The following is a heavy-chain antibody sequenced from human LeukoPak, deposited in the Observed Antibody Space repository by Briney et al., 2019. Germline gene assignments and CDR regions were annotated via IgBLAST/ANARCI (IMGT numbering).Heavy chain of an antibody. Sequence: SETLSLTCSVSGDSMSSYYWTWMRQPPRKGLEWIGFVSDSGNTDYNPSLKSRVTISVDTSGSQFSLGLTSVTAADSAVYYCARGYGYYYYYMDVWGKGTTVIVSS. D-gene: IGHD2-2*03. V-gene: IGHV4-59*01. J-gene: IGHJ6*03. CDR1: GDSMSSYY. CDR3: ARGYGYYYYYMDV. CDR2: VSDSGNT.